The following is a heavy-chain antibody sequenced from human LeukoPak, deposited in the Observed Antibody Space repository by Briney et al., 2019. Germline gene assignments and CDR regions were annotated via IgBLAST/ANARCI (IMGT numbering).Heavy chain of an antibody. Sequence: PGGSLRLSCAASGFTFSNYWMHWVRQAPGKGLVWVSGITASGDSTYYADSVKGRFTISGDNSKNTLYLQINSLRAEDTALNYWAGGGFGEAYYYYYYMDVWGKGTTVTVSS. CDR3: AGGGFGEAYYYYYYMDV. V-gene: IGHV3-23*01. D-gene: IGHD3-10*01. J-gene: IGHJ6*03. CDR1: GFTFSNYW. CDR2: ITASGDST.